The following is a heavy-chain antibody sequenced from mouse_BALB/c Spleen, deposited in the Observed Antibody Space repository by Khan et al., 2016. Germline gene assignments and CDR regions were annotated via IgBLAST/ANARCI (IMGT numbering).Heavy chain of an antibody. Sequence: EVQLQESGPGLVKPSQSLSLTCSVTGYSITSGYYWNWIRQFPGNELEWMGYISYDGSNNYNPSLKNRISVTRDTSKNQFFLKLNSVTSEDTATYYCAPLLRLHSLAYWGQGTSVTVSS. CDR2: ISYDGSN. V-gene: IGHV3-6*02. CDR1: GYSITSGYY. J-gene: IGHJ4*01. CDR3: APLLRLHSLAY. D-gene: IGHD1-2*01.